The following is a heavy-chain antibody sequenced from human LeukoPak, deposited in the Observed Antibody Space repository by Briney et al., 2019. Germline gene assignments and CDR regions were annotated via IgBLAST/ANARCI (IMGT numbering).Heavy chain of an antibody. J-gene: IGHJ4*02. CDR3: ARIPQKTIMVTRRVDY. CDR1: GYSFTGYY. V-gene: IGHV1-2*02. CDR2: INPNSGGT. Sequence: PVASVKVSCKASGYSFTGYYMHWVRQAPGQGLEWMGWINPNSGGTNYAQKFQGRVTMTRDTSINAGYMELSRLTSEDSALYYCARIPQKTIMVTRRVDYWGQGTLVTVSS. D-gene: IGHD5-18*01.